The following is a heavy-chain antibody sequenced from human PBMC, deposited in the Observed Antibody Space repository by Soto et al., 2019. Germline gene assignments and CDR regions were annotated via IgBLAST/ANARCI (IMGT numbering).Heavy chain of an antibody. Sequence: GESLKISCKGSGYTFTSYWIGWVRQMPGKGLEWMGLIYPADSDTRYSPSFQGQVTISVDKSISTAYLQWSSLKASDTAMYYCATYYDSSALGYFDTWGQGTLVTVSS. J-gene: IGHJ5*02. CDR1: GYTFTSYW. CDR2: IYPADSDT. D-gene: IGHD3-22*01. CDR3: ATYYDSSALGYFDT. V-gene: IGHV5-51*01.